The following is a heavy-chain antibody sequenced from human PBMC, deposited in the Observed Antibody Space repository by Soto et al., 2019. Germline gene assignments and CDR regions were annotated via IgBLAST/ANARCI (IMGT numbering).Heavy chain of an antibody. J-gene: IGHJ4*02. CDR2: IYWDDDK. Sequence: GSGPTLVNPTQTLTLTCTFSGFSLSSTGEAVGWIRQPPGKAPEWLAVIYWDDDKRYSPSLTSRLSIIKDTSKNQVVLTMTNVDPVDTATFYCAHRHPGVDHYYDYWGQGALVTVSS. CDR1: GFSLSSTGEA. CDR3: AHRHPGVDHYYDY. V-gene: IGHV2-5*02.